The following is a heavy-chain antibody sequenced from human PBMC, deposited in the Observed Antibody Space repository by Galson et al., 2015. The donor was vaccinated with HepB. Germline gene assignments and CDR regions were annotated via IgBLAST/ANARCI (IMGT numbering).Heavy chain of an antibody. CDR1: GYSFTSYW. Sequence: QSGAEVKKPGESLKISCKGSGYSFTSYWIGWVRQMPGKGLEWMGIIYPGDSDTRYSPSFQGQVTISADKSISTAYLQWSSLKASDTAMYYCAITYYDILTGVDYFDYWGQGTLVTVSS. CDR2: IYPGDSDT. J-gene: IGHJ4*02. D-gene: IGHD3-9*01. CDR3: AITYYDILTGVDYFDY. V-gene: IGHV5-51*01.